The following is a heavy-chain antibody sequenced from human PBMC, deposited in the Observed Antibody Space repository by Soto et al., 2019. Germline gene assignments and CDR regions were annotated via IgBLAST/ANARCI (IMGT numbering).Heavy chain of an antibody. CDR2: VSTNNADT. Sequence: ASVKVSCKTSGYHFTAYGLAWLREAPGQRPEWMGWVSTNNADTNYAEKFQGRVTMTTDKSTTTTYMELRSLRSDDTAVYYCARELNTDSSAYYSFAHWGQGTLVTVSS. CDR3: ARELNTDSSAYYSFAH. J-gene: IGHJ4*02. D-gene: IGHD3-22*01. V-gene: IGHV1-18*01. CDR1: GYHFTAYG.